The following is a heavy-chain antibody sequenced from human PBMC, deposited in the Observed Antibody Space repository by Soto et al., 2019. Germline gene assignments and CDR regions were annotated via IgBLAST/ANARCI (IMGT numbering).Heavy chain of an antibody. J-gene: IGHJ6*02. CDR1: GGSISSSNW. CDR3: ASRSREAMVKNYYYGMDV. Sequence: SETLSLTCAVSGGSISSSNWWSWVRQPPGKGLEWIGEIYHSGSTNYNPSLKSRVTISVDKSKNQFSLKLSSVTAADTAVYYCASRSREAMVKNYYYGMDVWGQGTTVTVSS. CDR2: IYHSGST. V-gene: IGHV4-4*02. D-gene: IGHD5-18*01.